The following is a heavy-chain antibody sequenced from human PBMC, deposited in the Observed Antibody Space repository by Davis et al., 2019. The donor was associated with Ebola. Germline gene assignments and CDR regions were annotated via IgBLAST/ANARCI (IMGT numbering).Heavy chain of an antibody. CDR1: GGSISSYY. V-gene: IGHV4-4*07. D-gene: IGHD3-16*02. J-gene: IGHJ4*02. CDR2: IYTSGST. CDR3: ARGAGDLSLHPNYYFDY. Sequence: PSETLSLTCTVSGGSISSYYWSWIRQPAGKGLEWIGRIYTSGSTNYNPSLKSRVTMSVDTSKNQFSLKLSSVTAADTAVYYCARGAGDLSLHPNYYFDYWGQGTLVTVSS.